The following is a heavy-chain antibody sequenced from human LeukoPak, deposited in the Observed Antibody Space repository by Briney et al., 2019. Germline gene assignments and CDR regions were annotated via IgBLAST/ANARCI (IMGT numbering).Heavy chain of an antibody. V-gene: IGHV4-61*02. CDR1: GGSISSGSYY. CDR3: ARYCGGDCYSYYFDY. Sequence: PSQTLSLTCTVSGGSISSGSYYWRWIRQPAGKGLEWIGRIYTSGSTNYNPSLKSRVTISVDTSKNQFSLKLSSVTAADTAVYYCARYCGGDCYSYYFDYWGQGTLVTVSS. CDR2: IYTSGST. J-gene: IGHJ4*02. D-gene: IGHD2-21*02.